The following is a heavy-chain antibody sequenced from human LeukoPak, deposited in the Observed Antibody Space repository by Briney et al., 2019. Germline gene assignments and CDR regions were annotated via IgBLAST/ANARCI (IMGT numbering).Heavy chain of an antibody. CDR1: GFSFSSYA. CDR2: ISDSGGRT. D-gene: IGHD3-22*01. CDR3: AKQVFGSSGSFYHFDY. J-gene: IGHJ4*02. Sequence: PGRSLRLSCAASGFSFSSYAMSWVRQATGKGLEWVSSISDSGGRTYFAHSVNGRFTISRDNSKNTLYLQLDSPRAKETAVYYCAKQVFGSSGSFYHFDYWGQGALVTVSS. V-gene: IGHV3-23*01.